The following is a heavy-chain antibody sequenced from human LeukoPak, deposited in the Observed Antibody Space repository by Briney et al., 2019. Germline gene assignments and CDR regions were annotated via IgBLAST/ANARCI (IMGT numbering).Heavy chain of an antibody. CDR3: TRETGGSTLVTLPSDN. J-gene: IGHJ4*02. D-gene: IGHD4-23*01. CDR2: INPNSGAT. Sequence: VSVKVSCKASGYTFIGYYIHWVRQAPGQGLEWMGWINPNSGATNYAQKFQGRVTMTRDRSISTAYMELSWLTSDDTAVYYCTRETGGSTLVTLPSDNWGQGTPVTVSS. CDR1: GYTFIGYY. V-gene: IGHV1-2*02.